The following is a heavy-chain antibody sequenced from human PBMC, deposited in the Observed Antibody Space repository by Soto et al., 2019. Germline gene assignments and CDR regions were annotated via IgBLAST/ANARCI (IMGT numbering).Heavy chain of an antibody. J-gene: IGHJ4*02. CDR2: IYYSGST. CDR1: GGSISSYY. V-gene: IGHV4-59*01. D-gene: IGHD3-22*01. Sequence: SETLSLTCTVSGGSISSYYWSWIRQPPGKGLERIGYIYYSGSTNYNPSLKSRVTISVDTSKNQFSLKLSSVTAADTAVYYCARVYRDYYDSSGSLDYWGQGTLVTVSS. CDR3: ARVYRDYYDSSGSLDY.